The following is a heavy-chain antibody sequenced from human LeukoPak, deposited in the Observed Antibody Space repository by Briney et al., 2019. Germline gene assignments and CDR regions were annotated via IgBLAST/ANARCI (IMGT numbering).Heavy chain of an antibody. J-gene: IGHJ4*02. D-gene: IGHD6-19*01. V-gene: IGHV1-46*01. CDR3: ARVVAVAGTSDY. Sequence: GASVKVSCKASGYTLTSYYMHWVRQAPGQGLEWMGIINPSGGSTSYAQKFQGRVTMTRDTSTSTVYMELSSLRSEDTAVYYCARVVAVAGTSDYWGQGTLVTVSS. CDR1: GYTLTSYY. CDR2: INPSGGST.